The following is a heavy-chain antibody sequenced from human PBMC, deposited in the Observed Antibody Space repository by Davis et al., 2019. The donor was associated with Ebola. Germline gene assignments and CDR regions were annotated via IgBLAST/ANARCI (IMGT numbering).Heavy chain of an antibody. CDR3: ARDPSLPSEIIYYYYGMDV. CDR1: GFTFSSYA. V-gene: IGHV3-30-3*01. J-gene: IGHJ6*02. CDR2: ISYDGSNK. Sequence: GGSLRLSCAASGFTFSSYAMHWVRQAPGKGLEWVAVISYDGSNKYYADSVKGRFTISRDNSKNTLYLQMNSLRAEDTAVYYCARDPSLPSEIIYYYYGMDVWGQGTTVTVSS. D-gene: IGHD3-10*01.